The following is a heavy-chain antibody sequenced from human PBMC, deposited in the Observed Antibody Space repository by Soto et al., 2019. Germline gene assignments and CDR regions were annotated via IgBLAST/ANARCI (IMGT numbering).Heavy chain of an antibody. J-gene: IGHJ4*02. CDR2: INPYNDNT. CDR1: GYTFGSHY. CDR3: GRDPSGLDY. D-gene: IGHD5-12*01. V-gene: IGHV1-46*01. Sequence: ASVKVSCKAYGYTFGSHYIHLVRQAPGQGLEWMGVINPYNDNTRYAPRFQGRLTMTSDTPTNTVYLDLSRLRSDDTAVYYCGRDPSGLDYWGQGTLVTGSS.